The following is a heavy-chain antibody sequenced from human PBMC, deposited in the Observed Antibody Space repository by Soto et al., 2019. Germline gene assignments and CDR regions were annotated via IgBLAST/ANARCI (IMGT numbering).Heavy chain of an antibody. J-gene: IGHJ6*02. Sequence: GSLRLSCAASGFTFRRNNMNWVRQAPGKGLEWVASISSSYTNYADSVKGRFTISRDNAKNSLYLQMNSLRAEDTAVYYCARDQNGSGSYYYYYGMDVWGQGTTVTVSS. CDR3: ARDQNGSGSYYYYYGMDV. D-gene: IGHD3-10*01. CDR2: ISSSYT. CDR1: GFTFRRNN. V-gene: IGHV3-21*01.